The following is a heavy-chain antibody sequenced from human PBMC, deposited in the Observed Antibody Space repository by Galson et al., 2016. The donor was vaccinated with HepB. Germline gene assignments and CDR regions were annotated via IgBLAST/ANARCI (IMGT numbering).Heavy chain of an antibody. V-gene: IGHV6-1*01. CDR3: ARSYLLGRGFGW. CDR1: GDNVSNNNAG. CDR2: TFYRSNWQN. J-gene: IGHJ4*02. Sequence: CAISGDNVSNNNAGWYWIRQSPSRGLECLGRTFYRSNWQNDYAESVNSRISINADTAKNEFSLHLRSVTPEDTGVYYCARSYLLGRGFGWWGPGTPVTVSS. D-gene: IGHD3-10*01.